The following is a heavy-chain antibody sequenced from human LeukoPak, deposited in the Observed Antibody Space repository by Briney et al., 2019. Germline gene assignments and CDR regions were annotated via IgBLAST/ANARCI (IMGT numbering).Heavy chain of an antibody. J-gene: IGHJ3*01. CDR1: GGSISSGSYY. Sequence: KPSQTLSLTCTVSGGSISSGSYYWSWIRQPAGKGLEWIGRIYTSGSTNYNPSLKSRVTISLDTSKNQFSLKLSSVTAADTAVYYCARGYNSGWGQGTMVTVSS. CDR2: IYTSGST. V-gene: IGHV4-61*02. D-gene: IGHD6-19*01. CDR3: ARGYNSG.